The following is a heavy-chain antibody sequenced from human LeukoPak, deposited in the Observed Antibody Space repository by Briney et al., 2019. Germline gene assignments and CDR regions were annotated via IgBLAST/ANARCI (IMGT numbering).Heavy chain of an antibody. J-gene: IGHJ6*02. CDR3: ARDNLSSSPGRHYYYYGMDV. CDR2: ISSGGGSI. V-gene: IGHV3-21*01. D-gene: IGHD6-6*01. CDR1: GFTFNSYA. Sequence: GGSLRLSCAASGFTFNSYAMSWVRQAPGKGLEWVSTISSGGGSIDYADSVKGRFTISRDNAKNSLYLQMNSLRAEDTAVYYCARDNLSSSPGRHYYYYGMDVWGQGTTVTVSS.